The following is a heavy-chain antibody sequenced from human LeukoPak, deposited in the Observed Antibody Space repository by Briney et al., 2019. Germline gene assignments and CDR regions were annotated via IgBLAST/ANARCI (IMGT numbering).Heavy chain of an antibody. CDR1: GGSISSSNW. V-gene: IGHV4-39*01. Sequence: SETLSLTCAVSGGSISSSNWWSWVRQPPGKGLEWIGSIYYSGSTYYNPSLKSRVTISVDTSKNQFSLKLSSVTAADTAVYYCARRGASFDYWGQGTLVTVSS. D-gene: IGHD3-16*01. J-gene: IGHJ4*02. CDR3: ARRGASFDY. CDR2: IYYSGST.